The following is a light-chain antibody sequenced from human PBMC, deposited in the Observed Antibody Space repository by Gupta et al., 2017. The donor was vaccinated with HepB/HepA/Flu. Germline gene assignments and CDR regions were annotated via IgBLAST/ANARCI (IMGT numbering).Light chain of an antibody. CDR1: QDIGKS. CDR2: TVS. V-gene: IGKV1-27*01. J-gene: IGKJ1*01. Sequence: DIQMTQSPSSLSASVGDRVTITCRASQDIGKSLAWYQQKPGKIPRLLIYTVSTLQWGVPSSFSGTGSGTDFTRTSMSRQPEDFATYYWQKDDSPKTFGQGTKVEIK. CDR3: QKDDSPKT.